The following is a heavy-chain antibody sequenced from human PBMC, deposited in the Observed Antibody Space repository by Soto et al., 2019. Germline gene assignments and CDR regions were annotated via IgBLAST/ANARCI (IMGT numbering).Heavy chain of an antibody. D-gene: IGHD4-17*01. Sequence: EASVKVSCKVSGYTLTELSMHWVRQAPGKGLEWMGGFDPEDGETIYAQKFQGRVTMTEDTSTDTAYMELSSLRSEDTAVYYCASTESLRTEFDYWGQGTLVTVSS. CDR1: GYTLTELS. CDR3: ASTESLRTEFDY. CDR2: FDPEDGET. J-gene: IGHJ4*02. V-gene: IGHV1-24*01.